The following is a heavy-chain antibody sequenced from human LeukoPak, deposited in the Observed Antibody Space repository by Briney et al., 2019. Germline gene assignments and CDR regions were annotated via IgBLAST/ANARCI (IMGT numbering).Heavy chain of an antibody. CDR3: ARDLSYWGLDFDY. D-gene: IGHD7-27*01. V-gene: IGHV3-33*01. Sequence: PGRSLTLSCVASGFTLRTYGMHWVRQAPGKGLGWVEGIQNDGSKKYYADSVKGRFTISREDSKNTLYLQMNSLRADDTALYYCARDLSYWGLDFDYWGQGTLVTVSS. CDR2: IQNDGSKK. CDR1: GFTLRTYG. J-gene: IGHJ4*02.